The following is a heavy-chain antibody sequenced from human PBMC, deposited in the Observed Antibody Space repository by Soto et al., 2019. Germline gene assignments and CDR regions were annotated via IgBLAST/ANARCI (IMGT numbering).Heavy chain of an antibody. Sequence: GASVKVSCKASGYTFTSYGISWVRQAPGQGLEWMGWISAYNGNTNYAQKLQGRVTMTTDTSTSTAYMELRSLRSDDTAVYYCARDRKYDFWSGYLSWFDPWGQGTLVTVSS. V-gene: IGHV1-18*04. D-gene: IGHD3-3*01. CDR2: ISAYNGNT. J-gene: IGHJ5*02. CDR3: ARDRKYDFWSGYLSWFDP. CDR1: GYTFTSYG.